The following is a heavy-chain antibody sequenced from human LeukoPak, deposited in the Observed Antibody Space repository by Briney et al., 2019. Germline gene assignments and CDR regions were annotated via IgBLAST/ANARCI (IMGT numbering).Heavy chain of an antibody. Sequence: SETLSLTCTVSGGSITNYYWSWIRQPAGKGLGWIGRIFSSGTTIYHPSLKSRVTMSVDTSKNHFSLKLTSVTAADTDVYYCARGRAVTTGDDYWGQGTLVTVSS. CDR3: ARGRAVTTGDDY. D-gene: IGHD4-17*01. CDR1: GGSITNYY. CDR2: IFSSGTT. J-gene: IGHJ4*02. V-gene: IGHV4-4*07.